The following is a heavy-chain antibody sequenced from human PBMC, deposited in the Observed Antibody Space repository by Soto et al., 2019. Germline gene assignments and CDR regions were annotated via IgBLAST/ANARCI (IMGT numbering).Heavy chain of an antibody. D-gene: IGHD2-15*01. Sequence: PGGSLRLSCAASGFMFTDYVMRWVRQTPGKGLEWVSSISVGGSDTYYLDSVKGRFTISRDNSKNTLYLQMNSLRADDTAIYYCAIGGSGGRTWPSAFWGQGALVTVSA. J-gene: IGHJ4*02. V-gene: IGHV3-23*01. CDR1: GFMFTDYV. CDR3: AIGGSGGRTWPSAF. CDR2: ISVGGSDT.